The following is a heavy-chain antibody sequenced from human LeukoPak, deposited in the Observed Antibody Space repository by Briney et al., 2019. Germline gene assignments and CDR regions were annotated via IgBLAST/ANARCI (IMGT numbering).Heavy chain of an antibody. D-gene: IGHD3-22*01. CDR1: GGSINSYY. CDR3: ARDDSSRDDSSGYHV. Sequence: SETLSLTCTVSGGSINSYYWTWIRQSAEKGLEWTGRIHFSGSTNYNPALKSRVAISLDDTKNQFSLKLRSVTAADTAVYFCARDDSSRDDSSGYHVWGRGTLVTVSS. CDR2: IHFSGST. V-gene: IGHV4-4*07. J-gene: IGHJ4*02.